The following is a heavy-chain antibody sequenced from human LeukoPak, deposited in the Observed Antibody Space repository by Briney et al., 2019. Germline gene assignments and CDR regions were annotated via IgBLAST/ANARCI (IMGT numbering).Heavy chain of an antibody. CDR3: ARGRRYDILTGYSY. D-gene: IGHD3-9*01. J-gene: IGHJ4*02. CDR2: INWNGGST. Sequence: RSGGSLRLSCAASGFTFDDYGMSWVRQAPGKGLEWVSGINWNGGSTGYADSVKGRFTISRDNAKNSLYPQMKSLRAEDTALYYCARGRRYDILTGYSYWGQGTLVTVSS. CDR1: GFTFDDYG. V-gene: IGHV3-20*04.